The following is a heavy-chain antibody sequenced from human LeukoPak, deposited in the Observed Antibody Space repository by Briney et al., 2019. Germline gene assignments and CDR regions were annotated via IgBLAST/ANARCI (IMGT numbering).Heavy chain of an antibody. CDR2: ISAYNGNT. V-gene: IGHV1-18*01. D-gene: IGHD2-15*01. CDR1: GYTFTSYG. J-gene: IGHJ4*02. Sequence: ASVKVSCKASGYTFTSYGISWVRQAPGQGLQWMGWISAYNGNTNYAQKLQGRVTMTTDPSTSTAYMELRSLRSDDTAVYYCVRAIRYCSGGNCLTDYWGQGTLVTVSS. CDR3: VRAIRYCSGGNCLTDY.